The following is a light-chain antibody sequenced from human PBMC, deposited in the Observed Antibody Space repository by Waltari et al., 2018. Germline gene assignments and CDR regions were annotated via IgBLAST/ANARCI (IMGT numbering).Light chain of an antibody. CDR1: NIGSKR. CDR2: DDR. V-gene: IGLV3-21*02. Sequence: SYILTQPPSVSVAPGQTARISCEGNNIGSKRLHWYQQKPGQAPVLVVYDDRDRRSGIPERFSGSNSGNTATLTISRVEAGDEADYYCQVWESNSDHRVFGGGTKVTVL. J-gene: IGLJ3*02. CDR3: QVWESNSDHRV.